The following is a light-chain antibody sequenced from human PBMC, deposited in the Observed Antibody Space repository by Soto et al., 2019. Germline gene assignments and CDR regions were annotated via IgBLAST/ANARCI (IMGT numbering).Light chain of an antibody. V-gene: IGLV2-23*02. Sequence: QSALTQPASVSGSPGQSITISCTGTSSDVGNYNYVSWYQQYPGRVPKLLIYMVSNRPSGVSNRFSGSKSGNTASLTISGLQAEDEADYYCCSSGGSPTYVFGTGTKVTVL. CDR1: SSDVGNYNY. J-gene: IGLJ1*01. CDR3: CSSGGSPTYV. CDR2: MVS.